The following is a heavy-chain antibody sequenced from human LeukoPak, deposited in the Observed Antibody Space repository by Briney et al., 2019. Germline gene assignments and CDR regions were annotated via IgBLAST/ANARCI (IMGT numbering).Heavy chain of an antibody. CDR1: GYTFTSYG. Sequence: ASVKVSCKASGYTFTSYGISWVRQAPGQGLEWMGWISAYNGNTNYAQKLQGRVTMTTDTSTSTAYTELRSLRSDDTAVYYCARAYNYDILTGYPPWSGDYWGQGTLVTVSS. D-gene: IGHD3-9*01. CDR3: ARAYNYDILTGYPPWSGDY. J-gene: IGHJ4*02. V-gene: IGHV1-18*01. CDR2: ISAYNGNT.